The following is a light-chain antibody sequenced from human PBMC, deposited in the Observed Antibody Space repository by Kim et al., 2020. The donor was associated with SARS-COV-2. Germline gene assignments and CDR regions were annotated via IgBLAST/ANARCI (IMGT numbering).Light chain of an antibody. J-gene: IGKJ3*01. CDR2: AAS. CDR1: QGISNY. CDR3: QKYNSAPFT. V-gene: IGKV1-27*01. Sequence: DIQMTQSPSSLSASVGDRVTINCRASQGISNYLAWYQQKPGKVPKVLIYAASTLQSGVPSRFSGSGSGTDFTLTISSLQPEDGATYYGQKYNSAPFTFGPGTKVDIK.